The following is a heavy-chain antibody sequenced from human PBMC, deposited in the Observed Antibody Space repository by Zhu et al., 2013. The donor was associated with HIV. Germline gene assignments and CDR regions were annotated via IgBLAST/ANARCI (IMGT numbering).Heavy chain of an antibody. D-gene: IGHD2-15*01. J-gene: IGHJ1*01. CDR3: AREEGCSGRSCYGAEYLQH. CDR1: GGTFNNYG. V-gene: IGHV1-69*01. Sequence: QVQLVQSGAEVKKPGSSVKVSCKASGGTFNNYGVNWVRQAPGQGLEWMGGIIPLFGTVKYAQKFQGRVTLTADESTSTAYMELTSLRFDDTAVYYCAREEGCSGRSCYGAEYLQHWGQGTLVTVSS. CDR2: IIPLFGTV.